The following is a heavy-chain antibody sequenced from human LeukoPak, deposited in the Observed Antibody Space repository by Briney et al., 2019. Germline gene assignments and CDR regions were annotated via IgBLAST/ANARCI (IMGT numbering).Heavy chain of an antibody. CDR3: TNRRVVRGVPGDY. CDR2: IIPILGIA. V-gene: IGHV1-69*04. D-gene: IGHD3-10*01. Sequence: ASVTVSCQASGGTFSNYAISWVRQAPGQGLEWMGRIIPILGIANYAQKFQGRVTITADKSTSTAYMELSSLRSEDTAVYYCTNRRVVRGVPGDYWGQGTLVTVSS. CDR1: GGTFSNYA. J-gene: IGHJ4*02.